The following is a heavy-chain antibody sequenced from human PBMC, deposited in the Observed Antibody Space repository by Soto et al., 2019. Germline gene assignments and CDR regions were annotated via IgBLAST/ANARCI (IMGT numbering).Heavy chain of an antibody. CDR2: ISSNSAYI. Sequence: GGSLRLSCAASGFTFRSYTMNWVRQAPGKGLEWVSTISSNSAYIYYTDALRGRSTISRDNAKNSLHLQMNSLRAEDTAVYYCTRDASRDSSARGWFDPWGPGTLVTVSS. CDR1: GFTFRSYT. D-gene: IGHD6-13*01. V-gene: IGHV3-21*01. J-gene: IGHJ5*02. CDR3: TRDASRDSSARGWFDP.